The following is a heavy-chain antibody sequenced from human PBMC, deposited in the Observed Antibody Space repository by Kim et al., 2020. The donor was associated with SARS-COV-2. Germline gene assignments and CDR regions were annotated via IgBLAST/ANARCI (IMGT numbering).Heavy chain of an antibody. CDR1: GFTFSGSA. CDR3: IRGPGISSSWWDAFDI. Sequence: GGSLRLSCAASGFTFSGSAMHWVRQASGKGLEWVGRIRSKANSYATAYAASVKGRFTISRDDSKNTAYLQMNSLKIEDTAVYYCIRGPGISSSWWDAFDIWGQGTIVTVSS. V-gene: IGHV3-73*01. D-gene: IGHD6-13*01. CDR2: IRSKANSYAT. J-gene: IGHJ3*02.